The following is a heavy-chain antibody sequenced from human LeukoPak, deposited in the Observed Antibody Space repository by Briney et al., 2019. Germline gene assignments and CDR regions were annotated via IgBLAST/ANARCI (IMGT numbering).Heavy chain of an antibody. V-gene: IGHV3-30*03. Sequence: GGSLRLSCAASGFTFSSYGMHWVRQAPGKGLEWVAVISYDGSNKYYADSVKGRFTISRDNSKNTLYLQMNSLRAEDTAVYYCARDSTAGYSSSPAYYFDYWGQGTLVTVSS. CDR1: GFTFSSYG. CDR2: ISYDGSNK. J-gene: IGHJ4*02. D-gene: IGHD6-13*01. CDR3: ARDSTAGYSSSPAYYFDY.